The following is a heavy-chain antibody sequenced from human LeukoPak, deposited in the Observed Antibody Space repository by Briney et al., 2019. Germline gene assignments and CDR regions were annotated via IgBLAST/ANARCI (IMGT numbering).Heavy chain of an antibody. J-gene: IGHJ4*02. CDR2: IKQDGSEK. CDR1: GFTFSNYW. V-gene: IGHV3-7*01. Sequence: PGGSLRLSCAASGFTFSNYWMSWVRQAPGKGLEWVANIKQDGSEKYYVDSVKGRFTISRDNAKNSLYLQMNSLRAEDTAVYYCAREALGEYYYDSSGYLDYWGQGTLVTVSS. D-gene: IGHD3-22*01. CDR3: AREALGEYYYDSSGYLDY.